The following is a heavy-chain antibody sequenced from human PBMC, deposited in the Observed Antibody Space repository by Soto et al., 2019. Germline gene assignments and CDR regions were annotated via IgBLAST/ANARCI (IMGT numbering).Heavy chain of an antibody. CDR1: GGSISIGGYS. CDR2: IYHSGST. V-gene: IGHV4-30-2*01. CDR3: ARAIDYFNWFDP. D-gene: IGHD4-17*01. Sequence: PSETLSLTCAVSGGSISIGGYSWSWIRQPPGKGLEWIGYIYHSGSTYYNPSLKSRVTISVDRSKNQFSLKLSSVTAADTAVYYCARAIDYFNWFDPWGQGTLVTVSS. J-gene: IGHJ5*02.